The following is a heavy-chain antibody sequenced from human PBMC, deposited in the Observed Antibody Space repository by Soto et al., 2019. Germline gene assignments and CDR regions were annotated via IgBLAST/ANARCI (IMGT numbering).Heavy chain of an antibody. CDR3: ARAVAEYGMDV. Sequence: EVRLLESGGGLVQPGGSLRLSCEDSGFTFSSYAMSWVRQAPGQGLEWVSTISGSGGGTYYADSVRGRFTISRDNSKNTLYLQMNSLRAEDTAVYYGARAVAEYGMDVWGQGTTVTVSS. CDR1: GFTFSSYA. V-gene: IGHV3-23*01. J-gene: IGHJ6*02. CDR2: ISGSGGGT.